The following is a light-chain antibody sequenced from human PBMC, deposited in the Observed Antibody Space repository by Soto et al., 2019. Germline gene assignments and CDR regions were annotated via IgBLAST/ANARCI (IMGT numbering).Light chain of an antibody. Sequence: EFVLTQSPGTLSLSPGERATLSCRASQSVTSTYLAWYQQKPGQAPRLLIYGASNRATGIPDRFTGSGSGTYTPPTISRLEAEDSVVYCYQHYSASPLTFGGGTKVEIK. CDR1: QSVTSTY. V-gene: IGKV3-20*01. CDR2: GAS. CDR3: QHYSASPLT. J-gene: IGKJ4*01.